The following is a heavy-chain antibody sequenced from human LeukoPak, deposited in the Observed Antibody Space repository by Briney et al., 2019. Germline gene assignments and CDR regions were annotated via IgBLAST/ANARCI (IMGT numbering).Heavy chain of an antibody. CDR2: ISGSGGST. D-gene: IGHD5-24*01. CDR3: ARGNPLEDYFDY. CDR1: GFTVSSNY. V-gene: IGHV3-23*01. Sequence: PGGSLRLSCAASGFTVSSNYMSWVRQAPGKGLEWVSVISGSGGSTYYADSVKGRFTISRDNSKNTLYLQMNSLRAEDTAVYYCARGNPLEDYFDYWGQGTLVTVSS. J-gene: IGHJ4*02.